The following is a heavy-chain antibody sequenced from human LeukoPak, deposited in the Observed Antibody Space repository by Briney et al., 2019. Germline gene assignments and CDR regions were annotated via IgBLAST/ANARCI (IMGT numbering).Heavy chain of an antibody. J-gene: IGHJ5*02. D-gene: IGHD6-6*01. Sequence: ASVKVSCKASGGTFSSYAISWARQAPGQGLEWMGGIIPIFGTANYAQKFQGRVTITADKSTSTAYIELSSLRSEDTAVYYCARDQSSSSGDWFDPWGQGTLVTVSS. V-gene: IGHV1-69*06. CDR3: ARDQSSSSGDWFDP. CDR1: GGTFSSYA. CDR2: IIPIFGTA.